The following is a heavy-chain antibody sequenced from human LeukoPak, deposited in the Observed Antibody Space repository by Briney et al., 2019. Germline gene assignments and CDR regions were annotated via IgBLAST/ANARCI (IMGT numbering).Heavy chain of an antibody. J-gene: IGHJ4*02. V-gene: IGHV3-30*02. Sequence: GGSLRLXCAASGFTFSSYGMHWVRQAPGKGLEWVAFIRYDGSNKYYADSVKGRFTISRDNSKNTLYLQMNSLRAEDTAVYYCAKDLGSAYCGGDCYIFDYWGQGTLVTVSS. D-gene: IGHD2-21*01. CDR2: IRYDGSNK. CDR3: AKDLGSAYCGGDCYIFDY. CDR1: GFTFSSYG.